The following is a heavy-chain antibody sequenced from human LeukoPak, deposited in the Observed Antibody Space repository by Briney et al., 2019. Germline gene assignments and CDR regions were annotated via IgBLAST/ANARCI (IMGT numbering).Heavy chain of an antibody. V-gene: IGHV3-30*18. J-gene: IGHJ4*02. CDR1: GFIFSSYV. CDR3: AKDHVTSSSWFPDY. Sequence: GGSLRLSCSASGFIFSSYVMHWVRQAPGKGLEWVALIASDESNTYYEDSVEGRFTISRDNSKNMLYLQMSSLRAEDTAVYYCAKDHVTSSSWFPDYWGQGTLVTVSS. D-gene: IGHD6-13*01. CDR2: IASDESNT.